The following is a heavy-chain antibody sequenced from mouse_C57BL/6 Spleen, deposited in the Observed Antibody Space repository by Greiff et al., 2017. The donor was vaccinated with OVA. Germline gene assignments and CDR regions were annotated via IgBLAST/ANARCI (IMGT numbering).Heavy chain of an antibody. J-gene: IGHJ1*03. CDR1: GFTFSDYG. D-gene: IGHD2-4*01. Sequence: EVQLQESGGGLVKPGGSLKLSCAASGFTFSDYGMHWVRQAPEKGLEWVAYISSGSSTIYYADTVKGRFTISRDNAKNTLFLQMTSLRSEDTAMYYCARRYDYDVYWYFDVWGTGTTVTVSS. V-gene: IGHV5-17*01. CDR3: ARRYDYDVYWYFDV. CDR2: ISSGSSTI.